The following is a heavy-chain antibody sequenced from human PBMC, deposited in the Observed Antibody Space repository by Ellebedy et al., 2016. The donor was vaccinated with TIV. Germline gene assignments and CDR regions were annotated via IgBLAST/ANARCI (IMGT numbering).Heavy chain of an antibody. J-gene: IGHJ3*01. V-gene: IGHV1-2*02. CDR2: IIPSSGDT. D-gene: IGHD2-21*02. CDR3: ARTKPSYCGDDCYSLGPWLLSLLDL. CDR1: GNTFIGYY. Sequence: AASVKVSCKASGNTFIGYYMQWVRQAPGQGLEWMGWIIPSSGDTKYSQKFQGRVTMTWDTSNSTAFMELRRLGFDDTAVCYCARTKPSYCGDDCYSLGPWLLSLLDLWGQGTTVTVSS.